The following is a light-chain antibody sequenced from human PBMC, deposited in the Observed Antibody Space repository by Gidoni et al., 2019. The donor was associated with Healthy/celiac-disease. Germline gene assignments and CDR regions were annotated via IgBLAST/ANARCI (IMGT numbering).Light chain of an antibody. J-gene: IGKJ4*02. CDR1: QSVSSY. Sequence: EIVLTQSPATLSLSPGERATPSCRASQSVSSYLAWYQQKPGQAPRRLIYDASNRATGIPARFSGSGSGTDFTLIISSREPEDFAVYYCQQRSNWPPLTFGGGTKVEIK. CDR2: DAS. V-gene: IGKV3-11*01. CDR3: QQRSNWPPLT.